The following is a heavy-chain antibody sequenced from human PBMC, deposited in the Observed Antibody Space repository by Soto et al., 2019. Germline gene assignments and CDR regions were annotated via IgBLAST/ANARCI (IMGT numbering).Heavy chain of an antibody. CDR1: GFTFISYE. Sequence: PWGSLRLSCVASGFTFISYEINFVRHSPLKWLEWVSYIRGTGSPIYYADSVKGRFTISRDNAKNSLYLEMNSLRAEDTAIYYCATKIFGTTYFNSWGQGTLVTVSS. V-gene: IGHV3-48*03. J-gene: IGHJ4*02. CDR3: ATKIFGTTYFNS. CDR2: IRGTGSPI. D-gene: IGHD1-7*01.